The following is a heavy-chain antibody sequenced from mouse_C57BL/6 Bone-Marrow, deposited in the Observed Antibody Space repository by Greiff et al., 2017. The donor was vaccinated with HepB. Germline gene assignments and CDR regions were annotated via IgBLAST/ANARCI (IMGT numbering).Heavy chain of an antibody. CDR2: IDPENGDT. CDR3: TFFYYDSLYAMDY. D-gene: IGHD2-4*01. CDR1: GFNIKDDY. V-gene: IGHV14-4*01. J-gene: IGHJ4*01. Sequence: EVQLQESGAELVRPGASVKLSCTASGFNIKDDYMHWVKQRPEQGLEWIGWIDPENGDTEYASKFQGKATITADTSSNTAYLQLSSLTSEDTAVYYCTFFYYDSLYAMDYWGQGTSVTVSS.